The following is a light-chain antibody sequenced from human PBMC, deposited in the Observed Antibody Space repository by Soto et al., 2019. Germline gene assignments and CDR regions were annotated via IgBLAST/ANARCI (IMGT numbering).Light chain of an antibody. CDR1: QNNNNY. CDR3: QQFSSYPLT. Sequence: DIVVTQSSDSLAVSLGERATINCKSSQNNNNYLAWYQQKPGQAPRLLIYDASSRATGIPDRFSGGGSGTDFTLTISRLEPEDFAVYYCQQFSSYPLTFGGGTKVDIK. V-gene: IGKV3-20*01. J-gene: IGKJ4*01. CDR2: DAS.